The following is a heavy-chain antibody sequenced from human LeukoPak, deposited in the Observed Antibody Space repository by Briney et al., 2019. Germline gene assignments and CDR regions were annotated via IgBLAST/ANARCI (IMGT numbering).Heavy chain of an antibody. CDR1: GGSFSGYY. V-gene: IGHV4-34*01. Sequence: PSETLSLTCAVYGGSFSGYYWSWIRQPPGKGLEWIGEINHSGSTNYNPSLKSRVTISVDTSKNQFSLKLSSVTAADTAVYYCARERVWFGAPNWFDPWGQGTLVTVSS. CDR2: INHSGST. CDR3: ARERVWFGAPNWFDP. J-gene: IGHJ5*02. D-gene: IGHD3-10*01.